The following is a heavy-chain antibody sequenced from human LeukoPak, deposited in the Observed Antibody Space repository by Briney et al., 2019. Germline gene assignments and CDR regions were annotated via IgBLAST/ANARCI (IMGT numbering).Heavy chain of an antibody. Sequence: PGGSLRLSCAASEFTFSDYSMNWVRQAPGKGLEWVASISSSSRYIYYADSVKGRFTISRDNARKSLYLQMNSLRADDTAVYYCARGASVVAGSDNAFDIWGQGTMVTVSS. J-gene: IGHJ3*02. V-gene: IGHV3-21*01. CDR1: EFTFSDYS. D-gene: IGHD6-19*01. CDR3: ARGASVVAGSDNAFDI. CDR2: ISSSSRYI.